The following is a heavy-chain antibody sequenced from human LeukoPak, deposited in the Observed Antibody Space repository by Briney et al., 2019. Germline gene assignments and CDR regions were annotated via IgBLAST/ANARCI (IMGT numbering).Heavy chain of an antibody. CDR3: ARTTTVTTAYGMDV. Sequence: SETLSLTCAVSGGSISSGGYSWSWIRQPPGKGLEWIGYIYHSGSTYYIPSLKSRVTIPVNRSKNQFSLKLSSVTAADTAVYYCARTTTVTTAYGMDVWGQGTTVTVSS. CDR2: IYHSGST. CDR1: GGSISSGGYS. J-gene: IGHJ6*02. V-gene: IGHV4-30-2*01. D-gene: IGHD4-17*01.